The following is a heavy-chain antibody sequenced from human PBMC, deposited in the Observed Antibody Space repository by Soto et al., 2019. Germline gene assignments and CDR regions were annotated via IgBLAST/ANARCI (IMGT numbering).Heavy chain of an antibody. CDR2: IYYSGST. J-gene: IGHJ4*02. CDR3: ASVPVESLWFGEFDY. D-gene: IGHD3-10*01. Sequence: QVQLQESGPGLVKPSQTLSLTCTVSGGSISSGGYYWSWIRQHPGKGLEWIGYIYYSGSTYYNPSLQSRVTISVDTSKNQSSLKPSSVTAADTAVYYCASVPVESLWFGEFDYWGQGTLVTVSS. CDR1: GGSISSGGYY. V-gene: IGHV4-31*03.